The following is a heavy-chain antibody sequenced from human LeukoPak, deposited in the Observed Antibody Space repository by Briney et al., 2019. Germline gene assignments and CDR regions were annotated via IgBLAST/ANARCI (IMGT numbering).Heavy chain of an antibody. V-gene: IGHV4-39*01. Sequence: SETLSLTCTVSGGSISSRSSYWGWIRQPPGKGLEWIGSIFYSGSTYYNPCLKSRVTISVDTSKIQFSMKLSSVTAADSGVYYCARPKRGAGTMWSHFDYWGQGTLVTVSS. CDR2: IFYSGST. J-gene: IGHJ4*02. D-gene: IGHD1-7*01. CDR1: GGSISSRSSY. CDR3: ARPKRGAGTMWSHFDY.